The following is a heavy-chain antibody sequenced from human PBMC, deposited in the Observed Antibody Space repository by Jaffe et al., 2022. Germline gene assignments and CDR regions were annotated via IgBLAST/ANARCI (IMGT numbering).Heavy chain of an antibody. Sequence: QVQLVESGGGVVQPGGSLRLSCAASGFTFSSYGMHWVRQAPGKGLEWVAFIRYDGSNKYYADSVKGRFTISRDNSKNTLYLQMNSLRAEDTAVYYCAKDVGFRELLYYYYYYMDVWGKGTTVTVSS. CDR1: GFTFSSYG. V-gene: IGHV3-30*02. J-gene: IGHJ6*03. CDR2: IRYDGSNK. CDR3: AKDVGFRELLYYYYYYMDV. D-gene: IGHD3-10*01.